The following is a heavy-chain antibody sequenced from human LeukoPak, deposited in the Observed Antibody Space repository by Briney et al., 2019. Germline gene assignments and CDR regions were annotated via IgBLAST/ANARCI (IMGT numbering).Heavy chain of an antibody. J-gene: IGHJ4*02. CDR2: ISGSGGYT. V-gene: IGHV3-23*01. Sequence: GGSLRLSCAASGFTFSTYAMSWVRQAPGKGLEWVSGISGSGGYTYYADSVKGRFTISGDNSKNTLYLQMDSLRAEDTAVYYCAKGMVAVAGTFDYWGQGTPVTVSS. D-gene: IGHD6-19*01. CDR3: AKGMVAVAGTFDY. CDR1: GFTFSTYA.